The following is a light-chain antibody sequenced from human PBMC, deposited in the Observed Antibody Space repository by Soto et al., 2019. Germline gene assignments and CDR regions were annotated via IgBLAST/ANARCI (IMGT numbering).Light chain of an antibody. Sequence: EVVLTQSQDTLSLPPGERATLSCRASQSISSYLAWYQQKPGQAPRLLIYDASSRATGIPARFSGSGSGTDFTLTISSLEPDDFAVYYCQQLTDWPPQWTFGQGTKVEIK. CDR1: QSISSY. J-gene: IGKJ1*01. CDR2: DAS. V-gene: IGKV3-11*01. CDR3: QQLTDWPPQWT.